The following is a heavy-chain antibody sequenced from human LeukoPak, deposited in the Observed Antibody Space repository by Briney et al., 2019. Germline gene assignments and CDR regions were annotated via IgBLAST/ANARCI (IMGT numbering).Heavy chain of an antibody. CDR1: GYSFTSYW. CDR2: IYPGDSDT. Sequence: GESLKISCKGSGYSFTSYWIGWVRQMPGKGLEWMGIIYPGDSDTRYSPSFQGQVTISADKSISTAYLQWSSLKASDTAMYYCARDGPLGELLSTYAFDIWGQGTMVTVSS. D-gene: IGHD3-10*01. V-gene: IGHV5-51*01. CDR3: ARDGPLGELLSTYAFDI. J-gene: IGHJ3*02.